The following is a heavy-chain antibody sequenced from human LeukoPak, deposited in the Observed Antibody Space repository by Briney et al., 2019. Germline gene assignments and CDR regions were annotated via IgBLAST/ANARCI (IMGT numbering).Heavy chain of an antibody. CDR1: GFTFGDYA. J-gene: IGHJ4*02. CDR2: FRSKAYGGTT. CDR3: TRGYRSGTINPFFDY. D-gene: IGHD1-7*01. Sequence: PGGSLRLSCTASGFTFGDYAMSWVRQAPGKGLEWVGFFRSKAYGGTTESAASVTGRFTISRDDSKSIAYLQMNSLKTEDTAVYYCTRGYRSGTINPFFDYWGQGTLVTVSS. V-gene: IGHV3-49*04.